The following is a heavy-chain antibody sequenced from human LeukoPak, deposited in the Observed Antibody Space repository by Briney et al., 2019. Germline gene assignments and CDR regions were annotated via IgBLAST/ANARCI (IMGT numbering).Heavy chain of an antibody. D-gene: IGHD3-10*01. CDR1: GGSFSGYY. V-gene: IGHV4-4*07. Sequence: SETLSLTCAAYGGSFSGYYWSWIRQPAGKGLEWIGRIYTSGSTNYNPSLKSRVTMSVDTSKNQFSLKLSSVTAADTAVYYCAREGRTMVRGVTNFDYWGQGTLVTVSS. CDR3: AREGRTMVRGVTNFDY. J-gene: IGHJ4*02. CDR2: IYTSGST.